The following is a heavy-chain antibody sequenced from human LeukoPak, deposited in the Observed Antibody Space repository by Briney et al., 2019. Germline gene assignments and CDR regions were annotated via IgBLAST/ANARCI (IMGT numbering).Heavy chain of an antibody. D-gene: IGHD2-8*02. CDR1: GYSISSGYY. Sequence: SETLSLTCTVSGYSISSGYYWGWIRQPPGKGLEWIGSIYHSGSTYYNPSLKSRVTISVDTSKNQFSLKLSSVTAADTAVYYCVHVLAGGFDPWGQGTLVTVSS. V-gene: IGHV4-38-2*02. CDR2: IYHSGST. CDR3: VHVLAGGFDP. J-gene: IGHJ5*02.